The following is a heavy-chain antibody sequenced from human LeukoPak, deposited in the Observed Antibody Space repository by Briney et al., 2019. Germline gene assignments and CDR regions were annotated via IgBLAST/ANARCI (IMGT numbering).Heavy chain of an antibody. CDR2: INTDGTTT. J-gene: IGHJ6*03. CDR3: ARNTPARYRDV. D-gene: IGHD2-2*02. CDR1: GFTFSKNW. Sequence: GGLLRLTCGASGFTFSKNWMHWVRHAPGKGLVWVSRINTDGTTTTYADSVKGRFTISRDNAENTLYLQMNSLRVEDTAGYFCARNTPARYRDVWGKGTTDTGSS. V-gene: IGHV3-74*01.